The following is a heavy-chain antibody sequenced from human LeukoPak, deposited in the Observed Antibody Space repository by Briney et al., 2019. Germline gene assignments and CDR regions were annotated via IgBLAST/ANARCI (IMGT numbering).Heavy chain of an antibody. CDR2: IKSETYGGKT. D-gene: IGHD3-22*01. J-gene: IGHJ4*02. CDR3: TTDYYDSVGYSSYY. V-gene: IGHV3-15*01. Sequence: PGGSLRLSCAASGSIFSKAWMSWVRPAPGRGLEWVGRIKSETYGGKTDYAAPVNGRFTNTRDDSKNTLSLQMNGLKTKDTAVYYCTTDYYDSVGYSSYYWGQGTLVTVSS. CDR1: GSIFSKAW.